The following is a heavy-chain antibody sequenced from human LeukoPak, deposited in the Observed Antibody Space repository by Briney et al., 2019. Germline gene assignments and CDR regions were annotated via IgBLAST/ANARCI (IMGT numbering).Heavy chain of an antibody. CDR2: ISSSSSTI. Sequence: GGSLRLSCAASGFTFSSYSMNWVRQAPGKGLEWVSYISSSSSTIYYADSVKGRFTISRDNAKNSLYLQMNSLRDGDTAVYYCARDRTRMPNDYWGQGTLVTVSS. D-gene: IGHD2-2*01. CDR3: ARDRTRMPNDY. J-gene: IGHJ4*02. CDR1: GFTFSSYS. V-gene: IGHV3-48*02.